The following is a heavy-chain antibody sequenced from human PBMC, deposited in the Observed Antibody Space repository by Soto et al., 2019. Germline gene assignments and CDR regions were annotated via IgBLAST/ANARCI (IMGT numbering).Heavy chain of an antibody. CDR1: GFTFSTYA. J-gene: IGHJ4*02. Sequence: EVQLLESGGGLVQPGGSLRLSCAASGFTFSTYAMTWVRQAPGKGLEWVSAITGSGGYTYSADSVKGRFTISRDNSKNTLYLQMNSLRAEETDIYYCAKDDGRVGTIFGVVHMAGYFDYWGQGTLVTVSS. D-gene: IGHD3-3*01. V-gene: IGHV3-23*01. CDR2: ITGSGGYT. CDR3: AKDDGRVGTIFGVVHMAGYFDY.